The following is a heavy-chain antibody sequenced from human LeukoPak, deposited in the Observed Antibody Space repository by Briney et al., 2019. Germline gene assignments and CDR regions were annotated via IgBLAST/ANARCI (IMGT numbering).Heavy chain of an antibody. CDR1: GFTFSNYW. CDR2: IKQDGSDN. CDR3: ARAASYYFGSGIRYYWFDP. D-gene: IGHD3-10*01. Sequence: PGGSLRLSCAASGFTFSNYWMSWVRPGPGMGLEWVGNIKQDGSDNYYVDSVKGRFTISRDNAKTSLFLQMNSLRPEDTAVYYCARAASYYFGSGIRYYWFDPWGQGTLVTVSS. J-gene: IGHJ5*02. V-gene: IGHV3-7*04.